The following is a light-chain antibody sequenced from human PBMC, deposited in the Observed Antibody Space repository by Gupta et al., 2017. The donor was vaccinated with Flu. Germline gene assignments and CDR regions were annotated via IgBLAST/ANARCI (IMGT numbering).Light chain of an antibody. CDR2: EVS. J-gene: IGLJ1*01. V-gene: IGLV2-14*01. CDR3: ISYSTSSAFV. Sequence: QSALTQPASVSGSPGQSSTISCIGTSSDVGANNYVSWYQLHPGKAPKLLIYEVSQRPSAVSSRFSDSKAGNTDSLTISGLQAEDEADYYCISYSTSSAFVFGTGTKVTVL. CDR1: SSDVGANNY.